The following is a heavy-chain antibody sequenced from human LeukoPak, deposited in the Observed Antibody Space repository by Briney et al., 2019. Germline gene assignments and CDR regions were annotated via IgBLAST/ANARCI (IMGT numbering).Heavy chain of an antibody. CDR1: GGSISSYY. J-gene: IGHJ4*02. CDR2: IYYSGST. Sequence: SETLSLTCTVSGGSISSYYWSWIRQPPGKGLEWIGYIYYSGSTNYNPSLKSRVTISVDTSKNQFSLKLSSVTAADTAVYYCARSSYSGSYYAVGYWGQGTLVTVSS. D-gene: IGHD1-26*01. V-gene: IGHV4-59*01. CDR3: ARSSYSGSYYAVGY.